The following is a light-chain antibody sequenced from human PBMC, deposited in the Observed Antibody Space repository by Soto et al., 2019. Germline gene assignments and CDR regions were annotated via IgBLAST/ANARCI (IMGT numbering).Light chain of an antibody. Sequence: QSALTQSASVSGSPGQSIPISCTGTNSDVGNYNLVSWYQQHPDKAPKLIIYEGSKRPSGVSNRFSGSKSGNTASLTISGLQAEDEADYYCCSYAGSSTFVVFGGGTKLTVL. CDR3: CSYAGSSTFVV. CDR1: NSDVGNYNL. J-gene: IGLJ2*01. V-gene: IGLV2-23*03. CDR2: EGS.